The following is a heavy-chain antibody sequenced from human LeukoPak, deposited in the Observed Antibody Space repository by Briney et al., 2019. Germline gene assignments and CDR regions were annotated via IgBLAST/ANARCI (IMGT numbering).Heavy chain of an antibody. CDR2: IHPSGGST. J-gene: IGHJ2*01. CDR1: RYTFTSYY. CDR3: AGATLDAAMVYWSFDL. D-gene: IGHD5-18*01. V-gene: IGHV1-46*01. Sequence: ASVKVSCKASRYTFTSYYMHWVRQAPGQGLEWMGGIHPSGGSTSYAHKFQGRVTMTTDTSTSTVYVDLSSLSYNDTAVYYCAGATLDAAMVYWSFDLWGRGTLVSVSS.